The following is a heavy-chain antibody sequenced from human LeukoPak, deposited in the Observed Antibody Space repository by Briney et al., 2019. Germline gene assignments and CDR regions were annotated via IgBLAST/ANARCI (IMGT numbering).Heavy chain of an antibody. D-gene: IGHD2-2*01. V-gene: IGHV7-4-1*02. CDR3: ARLNPDIVVVPAAMPENFWFDP. J-gene: IGHJ5*02. CDR1: GYTFTSYA. CDR2: INTNTGNP. Sequence: GASVKVSCKASGYTFTSYAMHWVRQAPGQGLEWMGWINTNTGNPTYAQGFTGRFVFSLDTSVSTAYLQISSLKAEDTAVYYCARLNPDIVVVPAAMPENFWFDPWGQGTLVTVSS.